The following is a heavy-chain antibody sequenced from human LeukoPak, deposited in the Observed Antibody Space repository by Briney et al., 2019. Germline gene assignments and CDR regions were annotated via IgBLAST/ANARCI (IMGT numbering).Heavy chain of an antibody. J-gene: IGHJ6*03. CDR2: IYYSGST. V-gene: IGHV4-39*01. Sequence: PSETLSLTCTVSGGSISSSSYYWGWIRQPPGKGLEWIGSIYYSGSTCYNPSLKSRVTISVDTSKNQFSLKLSSVTAADTAVYYCARHGIVGQAHYYHMDVWGKATTVTISS. D-gene: IGHD1-26*01. CDR1: GGSISSSSYY. CDR3: ARHGIVGQAHYYHMDV.